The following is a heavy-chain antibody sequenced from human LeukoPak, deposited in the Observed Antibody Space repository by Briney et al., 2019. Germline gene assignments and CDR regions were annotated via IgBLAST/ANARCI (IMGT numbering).Heavy chain of an antibody. J-gene: IGHJ4*02. Sequence: GGSLRLSCAASGFTFSSYGMSWVRQAPGKGLEWVSAISGSGGSTYYADSVKGRFTISRDNSKNTLYLQMNSLRAEDTAVYYCAKCMWFGESSPLDYWGQGTLVTVSS. CDR3: AKCMWFGESSPLDY. D-gene: IGHD3-10*01. CDR1: GFTFSSYG. V-gene: IGHV3-23*01. CDR2: ISGSGGST.